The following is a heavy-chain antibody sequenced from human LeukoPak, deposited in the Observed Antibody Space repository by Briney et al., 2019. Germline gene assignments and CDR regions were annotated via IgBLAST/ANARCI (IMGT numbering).Heavy chain of an antibody. CDR1: GFTFSSYG. Sequence: GRSLRLSCAASGFTFSSYGMHWVRQAPGKGLEWVAVIWYDGSNKYYADSVKGRFTISRDNSKNTLYLQMNSLRAEDTAVYYCARVGRYYYDSSGYDYWGQGTLVTVSS. J-gene: IGHJ4*02. CDR3: ARVGRYYYDSSGYDY. CDR2: IWYDGSNK. V-gene: IGHV3-33*08. D-gene: IGHD3-22*01.